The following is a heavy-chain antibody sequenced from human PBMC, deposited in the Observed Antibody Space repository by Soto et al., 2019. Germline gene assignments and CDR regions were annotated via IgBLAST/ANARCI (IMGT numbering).Heavy chain of an antibody. V-gene: IGHV3-30*18. D-gene: IGHD1-26*01. CDR2: ISYDGSNK. CDR3: AKDLVGASSFDY. Sequence: GGSLRLSCAASGFTFSSYGMHWVRQAPGKGLEWVAVISYDGSNKYYADSVKGRFTISRDNSKNTLYLQMNSLRAEDTAVYYCAKDLVGASSFDYWGQGTLVTV. J-gene: IGHJ4*02. CDR1: GFTFSSYG.